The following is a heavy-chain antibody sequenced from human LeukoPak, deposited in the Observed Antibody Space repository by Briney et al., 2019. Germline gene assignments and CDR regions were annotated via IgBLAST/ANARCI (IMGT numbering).Heavy chain of an antibody. CDR2: ISSSSSTI. CDR3: ARGPDYDFWSGYYPSSLYYYYYGMDV. D-gene: IGHD3-3*01. J-gene: IGHJ6*02. CDR1: GFTFSSYS. Sequence: GGSLRLSCAASGFTFSSYSMNWVRQAPGKGLEWVSYISSSSSTIYYADSVKGRFTISRDNAKNSLYLQMNSLRDEDTAVYYCARGPDYDFWSGYYPSSLYYYYYGMDVWGQGTTVTVSS. V-gene: IGHV3-48*02.